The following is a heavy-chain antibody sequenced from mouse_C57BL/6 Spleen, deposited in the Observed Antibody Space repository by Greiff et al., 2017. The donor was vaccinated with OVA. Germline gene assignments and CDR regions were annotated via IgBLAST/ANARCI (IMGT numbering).Heavy chain of an antibody. V-gene: IGHV2-9-1*01. CDR1: GFSLTSYA. Sequence: VQRVESGPGLVAPSQSLSITCTVSGFSLTSYAISWVRQPPGKGLEWLGVIWTGGGKNYNSALKTRLSISKDNSKSQVFLKMNSLQTDDTARYYCARRGQLGWYFDVWGTGTTVTVSS. CDR3: ARRGQLGWYFDV. CDR2: IWTGGGK. J-gene: IGHJ1*03. D-gene: IGHD3-3*01.